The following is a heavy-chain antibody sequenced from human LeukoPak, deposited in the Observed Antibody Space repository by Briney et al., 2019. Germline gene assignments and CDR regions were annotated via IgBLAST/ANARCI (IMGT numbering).Heavy chain of an antibody. Sequence: GKSLRLSCVASGFTFSSYDMHWVRQAPGKGLDWVAVISYDGINKYYADSVKGRFTISRDNSKNTLYLQMNSLRVEDTAVYYCARERSSYFDYWGQGTLVTASS. CDR1: GFTFSSYD. CDR2: ISYDGINK. V-gene: IGHV3-30*03. J-gene: IGHJ4*02. CDR3: ARERSSYFDY.